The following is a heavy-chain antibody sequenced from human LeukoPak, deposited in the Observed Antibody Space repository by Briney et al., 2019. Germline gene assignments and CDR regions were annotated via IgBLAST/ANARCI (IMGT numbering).Heavy chain of an antibody. Sequence: PGGSLRLSCAASGFTFDDYGMSWVRQAPGKGLEWVSGINWNGGSTGYADSVKGRFTISRDNAKNSLYLQMNSLRAEDTALYYCARGTLKAAATDFDYWGQGTVVTVSS. CDR2: INWNGGST. D-gene: IGHD6-13*01. CDR3: ARGTLKAAATDFDY. J-gene: IGHJ4*02. CDR1: GFTFDDYG. V-gene: IGHV3-20*04.